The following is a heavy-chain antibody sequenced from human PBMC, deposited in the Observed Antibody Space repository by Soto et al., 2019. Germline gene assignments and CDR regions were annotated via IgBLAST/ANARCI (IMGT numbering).Heavy chain of an antibody. CDR3: ARGFRVAATRWWFVP. D-gene: IGHD2-15*01. CDR1: GYTFTRSG. Sequence: ASEKVSCKASGYTFTRSGISWVRQAPGQGLECMGWISTYNGNTNYAQKLQGRVTMTTDTSTSTAYMELRSLISYVTALYYCARGFRVAATRWWFVPWG. CDR2: ISTYNGNT. J-gene: IGHJ5*02. V-gene: IGHV1-18*01.